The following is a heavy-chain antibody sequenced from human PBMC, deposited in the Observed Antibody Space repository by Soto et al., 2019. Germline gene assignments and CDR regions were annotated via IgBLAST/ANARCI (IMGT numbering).Heavy chain of an antibody. V-gene: IGHV3-33*01. CDR1: GFTFSSYG. D-gene: IGHD2-2*01. CDR3: ARDRGAVPAAIDY. J-gene: IGHJ4*02. CDR2: IWYDGSNK. Sequence: QVQLVESGGGVVQPGRSLRLSCAASGFTFSSYGMHWVRQAPGKGLEWVAVIWYDGSNKYYVDSVKGRFTISRDNSKNTLYLQMNSLRAEDTAVYYCARDRGAVPAAIDYWGQGTLVTVSS.